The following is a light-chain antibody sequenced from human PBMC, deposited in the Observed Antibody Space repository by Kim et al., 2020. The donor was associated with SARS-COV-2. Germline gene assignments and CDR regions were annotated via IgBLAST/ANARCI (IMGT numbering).Light chain of an antibody. Sequence: DIQMTQSPSSLSAPVGDRVTITCQADQDIGKYLNWYRQKPGKAPSLLIYDASNLKAGVPSKFSGSGSGTYFTLTISSVQPEDVGTYFCQQYNNMPITFGPGTKVDIK. V-gene: IGKV1-33*01. CDR3: QQYNNMPIT. CDR2: DAS. J-gene: IGKJ3*01. CDR1: QDIGKY.